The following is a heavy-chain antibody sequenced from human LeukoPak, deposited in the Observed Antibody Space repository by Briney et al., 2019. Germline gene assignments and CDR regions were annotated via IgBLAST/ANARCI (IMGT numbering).Heavy chain of an antibody. J-gene: IGHJ4*02. CDR1: GGSISGYY. CDR3: ARHGGGWSFDY. CDR2: VSYSGST. Sequence: SETLSLTCTVSGGSISGYYWSWIRQPPGKGLEWIGYVSYSGSTNYNPSLKSRVSISVDTSKNQFSLNLISLTAADTAVYYCARHGGGWSFDYWGQGTLITISS. D-gene: IGHD6-19*01. V-gene: IGHV4-59*08.